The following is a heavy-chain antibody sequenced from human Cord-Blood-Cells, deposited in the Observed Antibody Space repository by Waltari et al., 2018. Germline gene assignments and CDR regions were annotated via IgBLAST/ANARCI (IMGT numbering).Heavy chain of an antibody. CDR3: ARGSGPAAI. J-gene: IGHJ3*02. CDR2: VWYDGSNK. V-gene: IGHV3-33*01. Sequence: QVQLVESGGGVVQPGRSLSLSCASSGFTFSSSGMHWVRQAPGKGLEGVGVVWYDGSNKYYADSVKGRFTISRDNSKNTLYLQMNSLRAEDTAVYYCARGSGPAAIWGQGTMVTVSS. D-gene: IGHD2-2*01. CDR1: GFTFSSSG.